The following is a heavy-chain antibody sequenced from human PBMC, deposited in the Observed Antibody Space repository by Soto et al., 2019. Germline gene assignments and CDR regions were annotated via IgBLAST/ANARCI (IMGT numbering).Heavy chain of an antibody. J-gene: IGHJ4*02. V-gene: IGHV4-30-2*01. D-gene: IGHD3-22*01. CDR1: GGTINSGDYF. CDR3: ARSHGGVTTTDY. Sequence: SETLSLTCSVSGGTINSGDYFWSWIRQPPGKGLEWIGYIYHSGSTYYNPSLKSRVTISVDRSKNQFSLKLSSVTAADTAVYYCARSHGGVTTTDYWGQGTLVTVSS. CDR2: IYHSGST.